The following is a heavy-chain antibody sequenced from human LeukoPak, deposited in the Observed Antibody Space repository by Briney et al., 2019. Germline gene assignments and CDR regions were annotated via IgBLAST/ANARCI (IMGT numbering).Heavy chain of an antibody. J-gene: IGHJ4*02. CDR2: ISNDGSNT. CDR3: ARGEWRVVVENFDY. D-gene: IGHD3-22*01. Sequence: SCKASGYTFSSYAMHWVRQAPGKGLEWVTFISNDGSNTYYADSVKGRFTISRDNSKNTLYLQMSSLRAEDTAVYYCARGEWRVVVENFDYWGQGTLVTVSS. V-gene: IGHV3-30*04. CDR1: GYTFSSYA.